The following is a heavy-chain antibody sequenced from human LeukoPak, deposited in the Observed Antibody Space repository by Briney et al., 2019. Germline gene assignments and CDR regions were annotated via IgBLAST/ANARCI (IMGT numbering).Heavy chain of an antibody. V-gene: IGHV3-48*02. J-gene: IGHJ4*02. CDR3: ARDSAPITMVVEVPAGFDY. CDR1: GFTFRTSS. D-gene: IGHD3-22*01. Sequence: GGSLRLSCEASGFTFRTSSMNWVRQAPGRGLEWVSYINSRSDTIYYADSVKGRFTISSDNAKNSLYLQMNSLRDDDTAMYYCARDSAPITMVVEVPAGFDYWGQGTQVTVSS. CDR2: INSRSDTI.